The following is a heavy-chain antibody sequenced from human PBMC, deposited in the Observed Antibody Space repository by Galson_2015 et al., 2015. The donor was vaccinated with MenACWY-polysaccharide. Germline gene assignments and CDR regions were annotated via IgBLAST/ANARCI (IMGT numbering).Heavy chain of an antibody. V-gene: IGHV3-30-3*01. CDR2: ISYDGSNI. Sequence: SLRLSCAASGFTFTSYWMSWVRQAPGKGLEWVAVISYDGSNIYYADSVEGRFTISRDNSKNTLYLQMNSLRAEDTAIYYCARSYCSRTSCYGMDVWGQGTTVTVSS. CDR3: ARSYCSRTSCYGMDV. CDR1: GFTFTSYW. J-gene: IGHJ6*02. D-gene: IGHD2-2*01.